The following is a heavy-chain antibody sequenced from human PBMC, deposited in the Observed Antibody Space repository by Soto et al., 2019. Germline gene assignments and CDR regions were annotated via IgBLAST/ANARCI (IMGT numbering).Heavy chain of an antibody. V-gene: IGHV1-18*01. J-gene: IGHJ6*02. CDR2: ITAYNGNT. CDR1: GYTFTNYG. Sequence: ASVKVSCQASGYTFTNYGISWVRQAPGQGLEWMGWITAYNGNTNYAQKLQGRVTMTTDTSTSTAFMELRSLRSDDTAIYYCARDQYQLMYYYYGMDVWGQGTTVTVSS. CDR3: ARDQYQLMYYYYGMDV. D-gene: IGHD2-2*01.